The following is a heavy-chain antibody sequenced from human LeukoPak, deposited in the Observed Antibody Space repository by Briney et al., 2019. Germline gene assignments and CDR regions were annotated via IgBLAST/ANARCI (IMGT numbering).Heavy chain of an antibody. J-gene: IGHJ4*02. Sequence: GGSLRLPCAASGFTFSNAWMNWVRQAPGKGLEWVGRIKSKTDGGTTDYAAPVKGRFTISRDDSKNTVYLQMNSLKSEDTALYYCNTDGDYGDYVDSWGQGTLVTVSS. V-gene: IGHV3-15*07. CDR2: IKSKTDGGTT. CDR1: GFTFSNAW. CDR3: NTDGDYGDYVDS. D-gene: IGHD4-17*01.